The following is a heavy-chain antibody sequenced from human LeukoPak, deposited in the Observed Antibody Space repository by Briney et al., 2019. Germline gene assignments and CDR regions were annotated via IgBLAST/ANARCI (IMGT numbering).Heavy chain of an antibody. CDR3: ARSGSGWIDY. CDR1: GYTFTSYY. CDR2: INPSGGST. D-gene: IGHD6-19*01. V-gene: IGHV1-46*01. Sequence: ASVKVSCKASGYTFTSYYMHWVRQAPGQGLEWMGIINPSGGSTSYAQKLQGRVTMTTDTSTSTAYMELRSLRSDDTAVYYCARSGSGWIDYWGQGTLVTVSS. J-gene: IGHJ4*02.